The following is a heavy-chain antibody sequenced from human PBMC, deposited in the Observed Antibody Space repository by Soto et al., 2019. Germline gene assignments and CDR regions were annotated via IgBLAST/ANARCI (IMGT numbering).Heavy chain of an antibody. D-gene: IGHD2-21*02. CDR3: AREVSYCGGDCYSSYFDY. CDR2: IYYSGST. Sequence: SETLSLTCTVSGGSISSYYWSWIRQPPGKGLEWIGYIYYSGSTNYNPSLKSRVTISVDTSKNQFSLELSRLRSDDTAVYYCAREVSYCGGDCYSSYFDYWGQGTLVTVSS. V-gene: IGHV4-59*01. CDR1: GGSISSYY. J-gene: IGHJ4*02.